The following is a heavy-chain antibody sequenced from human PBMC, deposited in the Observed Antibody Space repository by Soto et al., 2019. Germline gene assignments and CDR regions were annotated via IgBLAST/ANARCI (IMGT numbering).Heavy chain of an antibody. D-gene: IGHD3-3*01. CDR2: INAGNGNT. CDR3: AREMDYDFWSGYYGYFDY. CDR1: GYTFTSYA. V-gene: IGHV1-3*01. Sequence: VQLVQSGAEVKKPGASVKVSCKASGYTFTSYAMHWVRQAPGQRLEWMGWINAGNGNTKYSQKFQGRVTITRDASASTAYMELSSLRSEDTAVYYCAREMDYDFWSGYYGYFDYWGQGTLVTVSS. J-gene: IGHJ4*02.